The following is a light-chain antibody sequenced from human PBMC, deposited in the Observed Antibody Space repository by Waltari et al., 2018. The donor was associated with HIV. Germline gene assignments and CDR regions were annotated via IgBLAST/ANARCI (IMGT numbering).Light chain of an antibody. CDR1: SSDIGGYNY. CDR2: DVN. CDR3: CSYAGNSDVV. J-gene: IGLJ2*01. Sequence: QSALTQPHSVSGSPGQSVTISCTGTSSDIGGYNYVSWYRQFPGKAPSVIIHDVNTRPSGVPDRFSGSKSGNTASLTISGLQTDDEADYYCCSYAGNSDVVFGGGTTLTVL. V-gene: IGLV2-11*01.